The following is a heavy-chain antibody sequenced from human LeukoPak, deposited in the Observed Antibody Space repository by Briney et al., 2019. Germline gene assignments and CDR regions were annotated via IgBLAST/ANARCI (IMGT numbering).Heavy chain of an antibody. CDR2: INHSGST. V-gene: IGHV4-34*01. D-gene: IGHD2-2*02. CDR1: GGSFSGYY. J-gene: IGHJ4*02. Sequence: RPSETLSLTCAVYGGSFSGYYWSWIRQPPGKGLEWIGEINHSGSTNYNPSLKSRVTISVDTSKNQFSLKLSSVTAADTAVYYCARAEDCSSTSCYRVFDYWGQGTLVTVSS. CDR3: ARAEDCSSTSCYRVFDY.